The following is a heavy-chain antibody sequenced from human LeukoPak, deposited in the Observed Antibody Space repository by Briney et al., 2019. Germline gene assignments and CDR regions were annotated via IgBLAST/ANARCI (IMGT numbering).Heavy chain of an antibody. J-gene: IGHJ5*02. CDR1: GYSFTSYW. CDR2: IYPGDSDT. CDR3: ARRIAAPSNSLGYWFDP. D-gene: IGHD6-6*01. Sequence: GESLKTSCKGSGYSFTSYWIGWVRQKPGKGLEWMGIIYPGDSDTRYSPSFQGQVTISADKSISTAYLQWSSLKASGTAMYYCARRIAAPSNSLGYWFDPWGQGTLVTVSS. V-gene: IGHV5-51*01.